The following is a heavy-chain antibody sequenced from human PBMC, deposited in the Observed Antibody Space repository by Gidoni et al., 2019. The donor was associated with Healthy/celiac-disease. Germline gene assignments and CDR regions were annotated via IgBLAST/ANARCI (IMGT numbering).Heavy chain of an antibody. J-gene: IGHJ6*02. D-gene: IGHD1-26*01. CDR1: GFTFSSYA. Sequence: EVQLVESGGGLVQPGGSLRISCAAPGFTFSSYAMSWVRQAPGKGLEWVSAISGSGGSTYNADSVKGQFTISRDNSKNTLYLQMNSLRAEDTAVYYCAKDPPPGATRGGPSNGMDVWGQGTTVTVSS. CDR2: ISGSGGST. V-gene: IGHV3-23*04. CDR3: AKDPPPGATRGGPSNGMDV.